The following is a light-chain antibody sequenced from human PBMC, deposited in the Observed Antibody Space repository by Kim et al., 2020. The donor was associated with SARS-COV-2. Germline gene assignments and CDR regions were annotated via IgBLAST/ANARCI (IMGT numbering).Light chain of an antibody. J-gene: IGKJ1*01. Sequence: DIQMTQSPSTLSASVGDRVTITCRASQSVSHYLAWYQHKPGKAPKLLVYDASSLEGGVPSRFSGSGSGTEPTLTITSLQPDDFATYYCHQYGSSPWSFGQGTKVDIK. CDR1: QSVSHY. CDR2: DAS. V-gene: IGKV1-5*01. CDR3: HQYGSSPWS.